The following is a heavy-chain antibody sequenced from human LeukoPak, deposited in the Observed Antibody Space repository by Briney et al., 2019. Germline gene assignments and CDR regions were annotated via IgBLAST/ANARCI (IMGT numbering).Heavy chain of an antibody. CDR2: ISAYNGNT. CDR1: GYTFTSYG. D-gene: IGHD4-17*01. V-gene: IGHV1-18*01. J-gene: IGHJ4*02. CDR3: ARADYGDPMGYFDY. Sequence: ASVKVSCKASGYTFTSYGISWVRQAPGQGLEWMGWISAYNGNTNYARKLQGRVTMTTDTSTSTAYMELSSLRSEDTAVYYCARADYGDPMGYFDYWGQGTLVTVSS.